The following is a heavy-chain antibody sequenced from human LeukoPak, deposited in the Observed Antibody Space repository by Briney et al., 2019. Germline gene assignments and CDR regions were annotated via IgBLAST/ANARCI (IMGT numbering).Heavy chain of an antibody. D-gene: IGHD7-27*01. V-gene: IGHV1-69*13. CDR1: GGTFSSYA. CDR3: AREAGDSPVYFDY. Sequence: ASVKVSCKASGGTFSSYAISWVRQAPGQGLEWMGGIIPIFGTANYAQRFQGRVTITADESTSTAYMELSSLRSEDTAVYYCAREAGDSPVYFDYWGQGTRVTVSS. J-gene: IGHJ4*02. CDR2: IIPIFGTA.